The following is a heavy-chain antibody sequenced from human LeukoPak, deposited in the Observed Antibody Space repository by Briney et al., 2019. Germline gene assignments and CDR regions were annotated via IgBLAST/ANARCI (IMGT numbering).Heavy chain of an antibody. V-gene: IGHV3-23*01. Sequence: GGSLRLSCAASGFTFSSYAMSWVRQAPGKGLEWVSGITGSGAGTYYADSVKGRFTISGDNSKNTLSLQMNSLIAEDTAVYYCAKSFNLGSSDYHISYFDNWGQGTLVTVSS. CDR3: AKSFNLGSSDYHISYFDN. J-gene: IGHJ4*02. CDR1: GFTFSSYA. CDR2: ITGSGAGT. D-gene: IGHD3-22*01.